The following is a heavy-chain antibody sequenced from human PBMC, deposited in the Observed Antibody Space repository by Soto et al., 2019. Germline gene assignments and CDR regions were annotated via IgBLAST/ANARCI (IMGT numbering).Heavy chain of an antibody. Sequence: ASVKVSCKASGYAFTSYAMHWVRQAPGQRLEWMGWINAGNGNTKYSQKFQGRVTITRDTSASTAYMELSSLRSEDTAVYYCARDQFASSWSSGVIRYYYGMDVRGQGTTVTVSS. J-gene: IGHJ6*02. CDR2: INAGNGNT. CDR1: GYAFTSYA. D-gene: IGHD6-13*01. V-gene: IGHV1-3*01. CDR3: ARDQFASSWSSGVIRYYYGMDV.